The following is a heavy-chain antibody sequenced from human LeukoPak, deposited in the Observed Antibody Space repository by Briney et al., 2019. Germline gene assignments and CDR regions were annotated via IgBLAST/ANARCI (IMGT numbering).Heavy chain of an antibody. CDR1: GFTFSSYA. J-gene: IGHJ4*02. CDR2: ISSNGGST. Sequence: GGSLRLSCAASGFTFSSYAMHWVRQAPGKGLEYVSAISSNGGSTYYANSVKGRFTISRDNSKNTLYLQMGSLRAEDMAVYYCARRFSGSYYEWAPFDYWGQGTLVTVSS. V-gene: IGHV3-64*01. CDR3: ARRFSGSYYEWAPFDY. D-gene: IGHD1-26*01.